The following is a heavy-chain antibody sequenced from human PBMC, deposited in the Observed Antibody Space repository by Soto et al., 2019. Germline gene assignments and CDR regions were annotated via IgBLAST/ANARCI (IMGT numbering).Heavy chain of an antibody. D-gene: IGHD1-7*01. Sequence: VSCKASGGTFSSYAISWVRQAPGQGLEWMGGIIPIFGTANYAQKFQGRVTITADESTSTAYMELSSLRSEDTAVYYCARGYNWNYILHYYGMDVWGQGTTVTVSS. CDR2: IIPIFGTA. V-gene: IGHV1-69*01. CDR3: ARGYNWNYILHYYGMDV. J-gene: IGHJ6*02. CDR1: GGTFSSYA.